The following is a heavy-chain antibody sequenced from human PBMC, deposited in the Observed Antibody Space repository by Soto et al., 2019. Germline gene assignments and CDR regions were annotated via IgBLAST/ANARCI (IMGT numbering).Heavy chain of an antibody. Sequence: PXGSLILSCSASGFTFSSYAMSWVRQAPGKGLEWVSGISGSGSSTYYADSVKGRFTISRDNSKNTLYLQMNSLRAEDTAVYYCAKVWYGSGTYRYFDYWGQGNLVTVSA. J-gene: IGHJ4*02. V-gene: IGHV3-23*01. CDR2: ISGSGSST. D-gene: IGHD3-10*01. CDR3: AKVWYGSGTYRYFDY. CDR1: GFTFSSYA.